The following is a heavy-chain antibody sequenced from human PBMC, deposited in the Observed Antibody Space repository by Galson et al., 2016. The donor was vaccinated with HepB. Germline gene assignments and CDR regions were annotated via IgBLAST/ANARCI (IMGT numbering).Heavy chain of an antibody. Sequence: SVKVSCKASGGAFTTYTISWVRQAPGQGLEWMGRIIPILDITDYAQKFQGRVTITADKSTTTAYMELNILTSEDTAMYYCARDSLAAAADYWGQGTLVTVSS. D-gene: IGHD6-13*01. CDR1: GGAFTTYT. J-gene: IGHJ4*02. CDR3: ARDSLAAAADY. V-gene: IGHV1-69*04. CDR2: IIPILDIT.